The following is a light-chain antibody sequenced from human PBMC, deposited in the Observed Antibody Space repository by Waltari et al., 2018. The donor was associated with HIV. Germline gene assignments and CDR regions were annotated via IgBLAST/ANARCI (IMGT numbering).Light chain of an antibody. J-gene: IGLJ3*02. CDR1: SRDVHDYNY. CDR2: EVT. CDR3: VSYISSSTPE. V-gene: IGLV2-14*01. Sequence: QSALTQPASMSGSPGQSITISCPGPSRDVHDYNYVPWYPHHPDKAPKVIIYEVTRRPSGVSNRFSGSKSGNTASLTISGLLPEDEAEYFCVSYISSSTPEFGGGTKLTVL.